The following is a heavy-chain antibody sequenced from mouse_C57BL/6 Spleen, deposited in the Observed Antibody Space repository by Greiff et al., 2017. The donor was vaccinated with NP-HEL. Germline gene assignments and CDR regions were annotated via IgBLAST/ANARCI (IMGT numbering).Heavy chain of an antibody. CDR2: ISDGGSYT. Sequence: EVQLVESGGGLVKPGGSLKLSCAASGFTFSSYAMSWVRQTPEKRLEWVATISDGGSYTYYPDNVKGRFTISRDNAKNNLYLQMSHLKSEDTAMYYCAREDGYPDYWGQGTTLTVSS. D-gene: IGHD1-1*01. CDR1: GFTFSSYA. CDR3: AREDGYPDY. V-gene: IGHV5-4*01. J-gene: IGHJ2*01.